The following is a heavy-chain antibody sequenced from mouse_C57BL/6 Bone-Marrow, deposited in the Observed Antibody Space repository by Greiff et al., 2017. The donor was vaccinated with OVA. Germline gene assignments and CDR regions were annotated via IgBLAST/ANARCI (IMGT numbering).Heavy chain of an antibody. CDR2: IDPENGDT. V-gene: IGHV14-4*01. J-gene: IGHJ4*01. CDR1: GFNIKDDY. Sequence: EVQLQESGAELVRPGASVTLSCTASGFNIKDDYMHWVKQRPEQGLEWIGWIDPENGDTEYASKFQGKATITADTSSNTAYLQLSSLTSEDTAVYYCTTIDAMDYWGQGTSVTVSS. CDR3: TTIDAMDY.